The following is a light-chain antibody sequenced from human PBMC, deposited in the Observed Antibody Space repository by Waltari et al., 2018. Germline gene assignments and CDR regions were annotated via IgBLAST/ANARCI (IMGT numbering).Light chain of an antibody. V-gene: IGKV2-28*01. J-gene: IGKJ2*01. Sequence: EIVMTQSPLSLPVTPGEPASISCRSSQSLLYSNGYNYLDWYLQKPGQSPQLLIYLGSSRASGVPYRFSGSGSGTDFTLKISRVEAEDVGVYFCMQSLQALRTYGQGTRLEIK. CDR3: MQSLQALRT. CDR1: QSLLYSNGYNY. CDR2: LGS.